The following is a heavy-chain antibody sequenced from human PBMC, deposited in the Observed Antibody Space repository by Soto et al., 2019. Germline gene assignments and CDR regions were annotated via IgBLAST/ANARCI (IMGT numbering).Heavy chain of an antibody. CDR3: AASIFYYGMDV. V-gene: IGHV5-51*04. CDR2: IYPGDSDT. Sequence: GESLKISCKGSGYAFTNYWIGWVRQMPGKGPEWMGIIYPGDSDTKYNPSFQGQVTISADKPITTTYLQWSSLKASDTAIYYCAASIFYYGMDVWGQGTTVTAP. J-gene: IGHJ6*02. CDR1: GYAFTNYW.